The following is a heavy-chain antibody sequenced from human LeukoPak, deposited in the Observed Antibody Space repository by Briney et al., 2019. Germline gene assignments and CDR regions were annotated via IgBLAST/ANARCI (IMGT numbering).Heavy chain of an antibody. CDR3: AKRAGEDRSSDYYSFMDV. D-gene: IGHD6-6*01. J-gene: IGHJ6*03. CDR1: GFTFSRYS. Sequence: GGSLRLSCVASGFTFSRYSIRWVRQAPGKGLEWVSAISGTSLTIYYADSVKGRFTISRDNSKTTLYLQMDSLRVEDTAVYYWAKRAGEDRSSDYYSFMDVGGKGPTVTVSS. CDR2: ISGTSLTI. V-gene: IGHV3-23*01.